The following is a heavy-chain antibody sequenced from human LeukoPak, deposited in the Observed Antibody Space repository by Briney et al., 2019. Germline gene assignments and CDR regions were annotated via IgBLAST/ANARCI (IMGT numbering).Heavy chain of an antibody. CDR1: GYTFTGYY. CDR3: AREELRVLRFLEWLPGDY. Sequence: ASVKVSCKASGYTFTGYYMHWVRQAPGQGLEWMGWINPNSGGTNYAQKFQGRVTMTRDTSISTAYVELSRLRSDDTAVYYCAREELRVLRFLEWLPGDYWGQGTLVTVSS. D-gene: IGHD3-3*01. CDR2: INPNSGGT. J-gene: IGHJ4*02. V-gene: IGHV1-2*02.